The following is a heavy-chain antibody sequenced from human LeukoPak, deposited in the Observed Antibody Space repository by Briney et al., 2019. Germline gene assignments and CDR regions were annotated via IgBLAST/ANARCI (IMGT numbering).Heavy chain of an antibody. J-gene: IGHJ4*02. V-gene: IGHV3-21*06. CDR1: GLTFSTSG. Sequence: GGSLRLSCTTSGLTFSTSGFNGVRQDPGKGLEWVASIGPTGFDRYHADSIKGRFTISRDNANNFLYLQMDSLRAEDTAVYYCATETNGRHYDYWGQGTLLTVSS. CDR3: ATETNGRHYDY. CDR2: IGPTGFDR. D-gene: IGHD1-14*01.